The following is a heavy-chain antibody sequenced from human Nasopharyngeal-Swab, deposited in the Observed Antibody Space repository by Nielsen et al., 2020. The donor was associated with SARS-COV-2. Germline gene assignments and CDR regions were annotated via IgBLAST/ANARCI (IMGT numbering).Heavy chain of an antibody. CDR1: GFVFSGSA. CDR2: IGDKDHNYAT. V-gene: IGHV3-73*01. CDR3: TTDYYFDY. Sequence: GESLKISCAASGFVFSGSAIHWVRQASGKGLEWVGRIGDKDHNYATTYGAAVKGRFTISRDDSKTTAFLQMDSLKTEDTALYYCTTDYYFDYWGQGTLVTVSS. J-gene: IGHJ4*02.